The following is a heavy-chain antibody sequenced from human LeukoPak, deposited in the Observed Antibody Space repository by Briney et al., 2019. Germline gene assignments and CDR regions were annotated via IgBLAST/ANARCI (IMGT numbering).Heavy chain of an antibody. D-gene: IGHD6-13*01. CDR1: GGSFSGYY. Sequence: SETLSLTCAVYGGSFSGYYWSWIRQPPGKGLEWIGEINHSGSTNYNPSLKSRVTISVDTSKNQFSLKLSSVTAADTAVYYCARLHQQLITNYYYYYYYMDVWGKGTTVTVSS. J-gene: IGHJ6*03. CDR3: ARLHQQLITNYYYYYYYMDV. V-gene: IGHV4-34*01. CDR2: INHSGST.